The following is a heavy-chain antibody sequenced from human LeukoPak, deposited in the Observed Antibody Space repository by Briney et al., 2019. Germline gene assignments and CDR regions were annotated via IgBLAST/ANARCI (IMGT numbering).Heavy chain of an antibody. CDR1: GFTFNTYW. CDR3: ARDQWWQFIAVAITSYFDR. V-gene: IGHV3-7*01. D-gene: IGHD6-19*01. J-gene: IGHJ4*02. CDR2: IKPDGSEK. Sequence: AGGSLRLSCVASGFTFNTYWMSWVRQAPGKGLEWVANIKPDGSEKYYVDSVNGRFTISRDNAKNSLYLQMNSLRAEDTAVYYCARDQWWQFIAVAITSYFDRWGQGTLVTVSS.